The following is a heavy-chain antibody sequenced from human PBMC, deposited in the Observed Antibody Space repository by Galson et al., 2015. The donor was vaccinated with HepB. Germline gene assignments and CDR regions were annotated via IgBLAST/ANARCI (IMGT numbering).Heavy chain of an antibody. V-gene: IGHV5-51*01. CDR3: ARHQGEYSGYDFSYYYMDV. CDR1: GYNFAIYW. Sequence: QSGAEVKKPGESLKISCKGSGYNFAIYWIGWVRQMPGKGLEWMGIIFPGDSNTRYSPSFQGRVTISADKSINTAYLQWSSLKASDTAIYYCARHQGEYSGYDFSYYYMDVWGKGNSGHRLL. CDR2: IFPGDSNT. J-gene: IGHJ6*03. D-gene: IGHD5-12*01.